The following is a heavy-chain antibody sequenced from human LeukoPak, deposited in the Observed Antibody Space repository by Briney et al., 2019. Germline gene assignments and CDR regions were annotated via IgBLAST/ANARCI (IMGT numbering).Heavy chain of an antibody. V-gene: IGHV3-74*01. CDR3: ARRIAAAGDSDY. CDR1: GFSFSTYW. J-gene: IGHJ4*02. Sequence: GSLRLSCAASGFSFSTYWMDWVRQAPGKGLVWVSRINSDGSSTTYTDSVKGRFAISRDNAKNTLYLQMNSLTAEDTAVYYCARRIAAAGDSDYWGQGTLVTVSS. CDR2: INSDGSST. D-gene: IGHD6-13*01.